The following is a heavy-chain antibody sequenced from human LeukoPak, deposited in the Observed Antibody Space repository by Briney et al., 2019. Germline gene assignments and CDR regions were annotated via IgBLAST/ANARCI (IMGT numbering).Heavy chain of an antibody. CDR3: ARVYSNYFGYYFDY. J-gene: IGHJ4*02. CDR2: IYYSGST. CDR1: GGSISSYY. V-gene: IGHV4-59*01. Sequence: PSETLSLTCTVSGGSISSYYWSWIRQPPGKGLEWIGYIYYSGSTNYNPSLKSRVTISVDTSKNQFSLKLSSVTAADTAVYYCARVYSNYFGYYFDYWGQGTLVTVSS. D-gene: IGHD4-11*01.